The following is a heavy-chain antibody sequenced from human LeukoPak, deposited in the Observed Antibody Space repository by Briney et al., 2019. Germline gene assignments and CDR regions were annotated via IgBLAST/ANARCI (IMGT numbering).Heavy chain of an antibody. V-gene: IGHV3-30*02. CDR2: IRYDGSNK. J-gene: IGHJ4*02. CDR1: GFTFSSYG. D-gene: IGHD3-10*01. Sequence: GGSLRLSCAASGFTFSSYGMHWVRQAPGKGLEWVAFIRYDGSNKYYADSVKGRFTISRDNSKNTLYLQMNSLRSEDTAVYYCAKEGEVYYGSVSHFDYWGQGTLVTVSS. CDR3: AKEGEVYYGSVSHFDY.